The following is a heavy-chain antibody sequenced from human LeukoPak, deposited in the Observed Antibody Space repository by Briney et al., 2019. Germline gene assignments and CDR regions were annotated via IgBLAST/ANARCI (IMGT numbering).Heavy chain of an antibody. D-gene: IGHD2-21*01. CDR1: GFTFSSYT. Sequence: GGSLRLSCAASGFTFSSYTMSWVRQAPGKGLEWVASISGTGGSTFYADFAKGRFIISRDNSKDTLSLQLNSLTGTDTAVYFCAKGSVAIPQFFKSWGRGILVTVSS. CDR3: AKGSVAIPQFFKS. J-gene: IGHJ4*02. V-gene: IGHV3-23*01. CDR2: ISGTGGST.